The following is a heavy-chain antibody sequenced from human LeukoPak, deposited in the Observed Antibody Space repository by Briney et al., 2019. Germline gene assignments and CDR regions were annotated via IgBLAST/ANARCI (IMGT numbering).Heavy chain of an antibody. CDR3: ARGMRNYDYVWGSYRYDAFDI. D-gene: IGHD3-16*02. CDR1: GFTFSSYS. CDR2: ISSSSSTI. Sequence: GGSLRLSCAASGFTFSSYSMNWVRQAPGKGLEWVSYISSSSSTIYYADSVKGRFTISRDNAKNSLYLQMNSLRAEDTAVYYCARGMRNYDYVWGSYRYDAFDIWGQGTMVTVSS. J-gene: IGHJ3*02. V-gene: IGHV3-48*01.